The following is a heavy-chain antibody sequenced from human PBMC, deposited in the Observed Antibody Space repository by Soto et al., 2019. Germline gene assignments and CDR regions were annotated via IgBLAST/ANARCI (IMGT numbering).Heavy chain of an antibody. V-gene: IGHV3-21*01. J-gene: IGHJ6*02. Sequence: GGSLRLSCAASGFTFSSYSMNWVRQAPGKGLEWVSSISSSSSYIYYADSVKGRFTISRDNAKNSLYLQMNSLRAEDTAVYYCARVMGLYCSSTSCYGGYYYGMDFWGQGTTVTVSS. CDR3: ARVMGLYCSSTSCYGGYYYGMDF. CDR2: ISSSSSYI. CDR1: GFTFSSYS. D-gene: IGHD2-2*01.